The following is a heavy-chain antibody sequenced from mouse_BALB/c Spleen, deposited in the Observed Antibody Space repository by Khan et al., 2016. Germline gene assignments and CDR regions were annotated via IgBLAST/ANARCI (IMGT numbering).Heavy chain of an antibody. Sequence: EVQLQESGPGLVKPSQSLSLTCSVTGYSITSGYYWNWIRQFPGNKLEWMGYISYDGSNNYNPSLKNRISITRDTSKNQFFLKLNSVTTEDTATYYCARALYFDYCGQGTTLTVSS. CDR2: ISYDGSN. J-gene: IGHJ2*01. CDR1: GYSITSGYY. V-gene: IGHV3-6*02. CDR3: ARALYFDY.